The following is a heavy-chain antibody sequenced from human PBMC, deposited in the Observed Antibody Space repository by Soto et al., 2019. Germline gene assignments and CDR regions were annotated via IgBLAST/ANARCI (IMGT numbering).Heavy chain of an antibody. Sequence: GSLRLSCAASGFTFSSYAMSWFRQAPGKGLEWVSAISGSGGSTYYADSVKGRFTISRDNSKNTLYLQMNSLRAEDTAVYYCAKEYAGYSSSWYGPRFGYWGQGTLVTVSS. CDR3: AKEYAGYSSSWYGPRFGY. J-gene: IGHJ4*02. D-gene: IGHD6-13*01. CDR2: ISGSGGST. CDR1: GFTFSSYA. V-gene: IGHV3-23*01.